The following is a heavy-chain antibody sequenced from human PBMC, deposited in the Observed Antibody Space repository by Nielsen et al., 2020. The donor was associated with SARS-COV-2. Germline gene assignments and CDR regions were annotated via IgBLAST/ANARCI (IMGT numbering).Heavy chain of an antibody. D-gene: IGHD5-24*01. CDR2: ISYDGSNK. Sequence: GGSLRLSCAASGFSFSSYWMHWVRQAPGKGLEWVAVISYDGSNKYYADSVKGRFTISRDNSKNTLYLQMNSLRAEDTAVYYCARDQFWFDYWGQGTLVTVSS. V-gene: IGHV3-30-3*01. J-gene: IGHJ4*02. CDR3: ARDQFWFDY. CDR1: GFSFSSYW.